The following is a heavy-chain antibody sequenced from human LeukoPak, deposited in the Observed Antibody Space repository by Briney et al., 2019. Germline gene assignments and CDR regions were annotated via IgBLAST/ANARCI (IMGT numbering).Heavy chain of an antibody. Sequence: GGSLRLSCAASGFTFSSYAMHWVRQAPGKGLEYVSAISSNGGSTYYANSVKGRFTISRDNSKSTLYLQMGSLRAEDMAVYYCARVSDYYDSSGYYWRYYYYGMDVWGQGTTVTVSS. CDR2: ISSNGGST. V-gene: IGHV3-64*01. CDR3: ARVSDYYDSSGYYWRYYYYGMDV. D-gene: IGHD3-22*01. J-gene: IGHJ6*02. CDR1: GFTFSSYA.